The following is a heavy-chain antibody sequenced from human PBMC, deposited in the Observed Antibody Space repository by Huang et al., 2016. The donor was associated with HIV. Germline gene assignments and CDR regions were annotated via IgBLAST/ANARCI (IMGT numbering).Heavy chain of an antibody. D-gene: IGHD2-8*02. V-gene: IGHV3-23*01. CDR3: AKKGGLTGFQPLDY. CDR1: EFTGCSYG. CDR2: ISGSSGKT. Sequence: EVQLLESGGGLVQPGGSLRLSCTASEFTGCSYGMSWVRQAPGKGLGWVSTISGSSGKTYYADSVKGRFTISRDKSKNTLYLQMNSLGAEDTAVYFCAKKGGLTGFQPLDYWGQGTQVTVSS. J-gene: IGHJ4*02.